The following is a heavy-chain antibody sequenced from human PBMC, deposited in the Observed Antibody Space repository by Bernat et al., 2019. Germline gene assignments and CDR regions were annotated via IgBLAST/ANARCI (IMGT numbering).Heavy chain of an antibody. J-gene: IGHJ4*02. CDR1: GFTLSSYE. CDR2: ISSSGTTI. D-gene: IGHD3-22*01. Sequence: EVQLVESGGGLVQPGGSLRLSCAASGFTLSSYEMNWVRQAPGKGLEWVSYISSSGTTIYYADSVKGRFTISRDNAKNSLYLQMNSLRAEDTAVYYCARTRGWLLSYWGQGTLVTVSS. V-gene: IGHV3-48*03. CDR3: ARTRGWLLSY.